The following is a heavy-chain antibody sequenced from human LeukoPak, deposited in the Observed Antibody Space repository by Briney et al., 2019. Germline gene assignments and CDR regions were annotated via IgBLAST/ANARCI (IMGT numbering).Heavy chain of an antibody. CDR2: IYTSGST. CDR1: GGSISSGSYY. J-gene: IGHJ6*03. Sequence: PSETLSLACTVSGGSISSGSYYWSWIRQPAGKGLEWIGRIYTSGSTNYNPSLKSRVTISVDTSKNQFSLKLSSVTAADTAVYYCARNGPYGGNAKEEKDYYYYYYMDVWGKGTTVTISS. D-gene: IGHD4-23*01. CDR3: ARNGPYGGNAKEEKDYYYYYYMDV. V-gene: IGHV4-61*02.